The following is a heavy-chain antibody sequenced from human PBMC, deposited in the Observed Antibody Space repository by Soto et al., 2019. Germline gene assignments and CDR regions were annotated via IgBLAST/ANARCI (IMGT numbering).Heavy chain of an antibody. D-gene: IGHD3-10*01. CDR1: GGSFSGYY. V-gene: IGHV4-34*01. Sequence: QVQLQQWGAGLLKPSETLPLNCAAYGGSFSGYYWTWFRQPPGKGLEWIGEVNHNGISKYNPSLKSRVTISVEISRNQFFLKLNSVTAADTAVYYCARRGGGTEPWGQGALVAVSS. CDR3: ARRGGGTEP. J-gene: IGHJ5*02. CDR2: VNHNGIS.